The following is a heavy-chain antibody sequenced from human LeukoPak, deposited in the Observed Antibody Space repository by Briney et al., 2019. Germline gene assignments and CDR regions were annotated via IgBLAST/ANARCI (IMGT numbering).Heavy chain of an antibody. Sequence: SVKVSCKASGGTFSSYAISWVRQAPGQGLELMGGIIPIFGTANYAQKFQGRVTITTDESTSTAYMELSSLRSEDTAVYYCARDYYDSSGYYYFDYWGQGTLVTVSS. J-gene: IGHJ4*02. CDR1: GGTFSSYA. CDR3: ARDYYDSSGYYYFDY. CDR2: IIPIFGTA. D-gene: IGHD3-22*01. V-gene: IGHV1-69*05.